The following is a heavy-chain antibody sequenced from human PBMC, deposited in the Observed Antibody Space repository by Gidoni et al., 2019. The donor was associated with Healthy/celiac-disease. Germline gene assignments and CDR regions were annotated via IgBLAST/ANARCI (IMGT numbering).Heavy chain of an antibody. CDR1: GFTFSSYA. D-gene: IGHD3-3*01. Sequence: QVQLVESGGGVVQPGRSLRLSCAASGFTFSSYAMHWVRQAPGKGLEWVAVISYDGSNKYYADSVKGRFTISRDNSKNTLYLQMNSLRAEDTAVYYCARDGYSGDFWSGYQVVLDYWGQGTLVTVSS. V-gene: IGHV3-30-3*01. CDR3: ARDGYSGDFWSGYQVVLDY. J-gene: IGHJ4*02. CDR2: ISYDGSNK.